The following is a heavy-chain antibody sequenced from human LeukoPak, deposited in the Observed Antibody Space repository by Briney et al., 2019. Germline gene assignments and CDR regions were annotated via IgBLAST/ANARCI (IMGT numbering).Heavy chain of an antibody. CDR2: INHSGST. J-gene: IGHJ5*02. V-gene: IGHV4-34*01. CDR3: AREGRNYYGSRDNWFDP. CDR1: GGSFSGYY. Sequence: PSETLSLTCAVYGGSFSGYYWSWIRQPPGKGLEWIGEINHSGSTNYNPSLKSRVIISVDTSKNQFSLKLSSVTAADTAVYYCAREGRNYYGSRDNWFDPWGQGTLVTVSS. D-gene: IGHD3-10*01.